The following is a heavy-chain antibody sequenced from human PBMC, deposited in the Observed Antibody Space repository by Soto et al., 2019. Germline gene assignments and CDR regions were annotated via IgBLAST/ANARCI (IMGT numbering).Heavy chain of an antibody. CDR1: GGSISSGDYY. V-gene: IGHV4-31*04. CDR2: MFHSGSS. D-gene: IGHD3-3*01. CDR3: ATWDLLRAPSFRI. Sequence: QVRLQESGPGLVKPSQTLSLTCSVSGGSISSGDYYWTWIRQHPGKGLEWIAYMFHSGSSYYNPSLKSRVTISVDTSKNQFSLRLTSVTAADTAVYYCATWDLLRAPSFRIWGQGTMVTVSS. J-gene: IGHJ3*02.